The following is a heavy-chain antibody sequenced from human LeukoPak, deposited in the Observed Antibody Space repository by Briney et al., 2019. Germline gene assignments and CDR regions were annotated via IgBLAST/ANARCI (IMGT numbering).Heavy chain of an antibody. CDR1: GYTFTSYY. D-gene: IGHD6-19*01. Sequence: ASVKVSCKASGYTFTSYYMHWVRQAPGQGLEWMGIINPSGGSTNYAQKFQGRVTMTRDTSTSTVYMELSSLRSEDTAVYYCARAGIAVAGISEYYYGMDVWGQGTTVTVSS. J-gene: IGHJ6*02. V-gene: IGHV1-46*01. CDR3: ARAGIAVAGISEYYYGMDV. CDR2: INPSGGST.